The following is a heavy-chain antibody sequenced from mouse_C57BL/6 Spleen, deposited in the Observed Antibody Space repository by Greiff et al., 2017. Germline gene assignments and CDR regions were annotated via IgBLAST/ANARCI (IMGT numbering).Heavy chain of an antibody. CDR2: IDPETGGT. Sequence: VKLMESGAELVRPGASVTLSCKASGYTFTDYEMHWVKQTPVHGLEWIGAIDPETGGTAYNQKFKGKAILTADKSSSTAYMELRSLTSEDSAVYYCTRVELLRQSLRGYFDYWGQGTTLTVSS. J-gene: IGHJ2*01. CDR1: GYTFTDYE. D-gene: IGHD1-1*01. CDR3: TRVELLRQSLRGYFDY. V-gene: IGHV1-15*01.